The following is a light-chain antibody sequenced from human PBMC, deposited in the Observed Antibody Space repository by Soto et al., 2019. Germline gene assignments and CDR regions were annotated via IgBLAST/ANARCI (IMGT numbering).Light chain of an antibody. CDR3: QQRSNWPPIT. CDR2: DAS. J-gene: IGKJ5*01. CDR1: QSVSSY. Sequence: EIVLTQSPATLSLSPGERATLSCRASQSVSSYLAWYQQKPGQAPRLLIYDASNRATGIPARFSGSGSGTDFTLTISSLEPEYFAVYYCQQRSNWPPITFGQGTRLEI. V-gene: IGKV3-11*01.